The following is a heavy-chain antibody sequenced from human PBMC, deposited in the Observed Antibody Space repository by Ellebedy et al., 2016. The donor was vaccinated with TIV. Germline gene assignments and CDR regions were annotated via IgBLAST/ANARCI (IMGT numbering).Heavy chain of an antibody. V-gene: IGHV3-66*02. CDR3: ARGAKYGSGTDRPIDY. CDR1: GFTVTSNY. D-gene: IGHD3-10*01. Sequence: GGSLRLSCAVSGFTVTSNYMSWVRRAPGKGLKWVSLIYTGGGTYYADSVKGRFTISRDNSKSTLYLQMNSLRAEDTAMYYCARGAKYGSGTDRPIDYWGQGTLVTVSS. J-gene: IGHJ4*02. CDR2: IYTGGGT.